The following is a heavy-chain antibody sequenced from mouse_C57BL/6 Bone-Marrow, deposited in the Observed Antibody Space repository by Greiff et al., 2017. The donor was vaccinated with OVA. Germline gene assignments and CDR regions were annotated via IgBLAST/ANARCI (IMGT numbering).Heavy chain of an antibody. CDR3: AIYYYGRFAY. CDR1: GYTFTSYW. CDR2: IHPNSGST. J-gene: IGHJ3*01. V-gene: IGHV1-64*01. Sequence: VQLQQPGAELVKPGASVELSCKASGYTFTSYWMHWVKQRPGQGLEWIGMIHPNSGSTNYNEKFKSKATLTVDKSSSTAYMQLSSLTSEDSAVYYCAIYYYGRFAYWGQGTLVTVSA. D-gene: IGHD1-1*01.